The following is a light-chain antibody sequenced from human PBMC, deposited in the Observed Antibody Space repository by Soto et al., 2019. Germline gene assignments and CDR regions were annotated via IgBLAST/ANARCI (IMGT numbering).Light chain of an antibody. J-gene: IGKJ1*01. V-gene: IGKV3-20*01. CDR3: HQRQSWPRT. CDR2: GAS. CDR1: QSVSSSY. Sequence: EIVLTHSPGTLSLSPGERATLSCSASQSVSSSYLAWYQQKPGQAPRLLIYGASSRATGIPARFSASGSGTDFTLTISDVQPEDFALYYCHQRQSWPRTFGQGTKVDIK.